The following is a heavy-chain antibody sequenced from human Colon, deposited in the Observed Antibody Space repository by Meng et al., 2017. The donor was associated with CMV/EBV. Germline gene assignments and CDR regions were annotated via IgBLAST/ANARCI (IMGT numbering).Heavy chain of an antibody. D-gene: IGHD2-15*01. J-gene: IGHJ4*02. CDR1: GFTFSTQY. V-gene: IGHV1-46*01. CDR2: IKPSGGST. CDR3: TRDIVL. Sequence: QEQLVQSGAEVKKPGASVKVSCKASGFTFSTQYIHWVRQAPGQGLEWLGIIKPSGGSTGYAQKFQGRVTMTRDTSTSTVYMELSSLRSEDTAMYYCTRDIVLWGQGTLVTVS.